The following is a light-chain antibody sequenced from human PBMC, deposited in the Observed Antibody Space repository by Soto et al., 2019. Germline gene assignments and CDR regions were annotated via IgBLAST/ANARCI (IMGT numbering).Light chain of an antibody. J-gene: IGKJ3*01. CDR1: QSVSSN. Sequence: FMTQSPATLSLSPGERSTLSCRASQSVSSNLAWYQKKPGQAPRLLIYAASTRAAGMPARCSGSGSGTEFTLTISSLQSEDFAVYYCQQYNNWLFTFGHGTKVDIK. CDR3: QQYNNWLFT. CDR2: AAS. V-gene: IGKV3-15*01.